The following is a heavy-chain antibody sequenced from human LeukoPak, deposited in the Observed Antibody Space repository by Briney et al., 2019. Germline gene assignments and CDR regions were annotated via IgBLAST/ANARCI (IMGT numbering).Heavy chain of an antibody. CDR3: ARITSYTHGGFDY. Sequence: PSETLSLTCTVSGGSISNYYWTWIRQHPGRGLEWIGYIYYSGSTYYNPSLKSRVTISVDTSKNQFSLRLSSVTAADTAVYYCARITSYTHGGFDYWGQGTLVTVSS. J-gene: IGHJ4*02. D-gene: IGHD3-16*01. CDR2: IYYSGST. V-gene: IGHV4-59*06. CDR1: GGSISNYY.